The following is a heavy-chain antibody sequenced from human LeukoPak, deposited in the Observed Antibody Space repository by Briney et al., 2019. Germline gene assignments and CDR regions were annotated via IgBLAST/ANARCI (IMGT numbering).Heavy chain of an antibody. CDR2: INNSGGST. D-gene: IGHD1-1*01. CDR3: ARDQDWSFDS. CDR1: GFTFSDYG. J-gene: IGHJ4*02. Sequence: PGGSLRLSCAASGFTFSDYGMHWVRQAPGQGLEWVSGINNSGGSTYYADSVKGRFTISRDNSRNSLYLQMNSLRVEDTGVYYCARDQDWSFDSWGQGTLVTVSS. V-gene: IGHV3-NL1*01.